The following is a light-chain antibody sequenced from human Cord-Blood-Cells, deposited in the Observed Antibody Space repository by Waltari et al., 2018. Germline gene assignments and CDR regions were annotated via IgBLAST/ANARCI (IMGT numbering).Light chain of an antibody. J-gene: IGLJ1*01. Sequence: QSALTQPPSASGSPGQSVTISCTGTSSDVGGYNYVSWYQQHPGKAPKLMIYEVSKRPSGGPDRCAGSKSGNPASRTVSGLQAEDEADYYCSSYACSNNYVFGTGTKVTVL. CDR3: SSYACSNNYV. CDR2: EVS. CDR1: SSDVGGYNY. V-gene: IGLV2-8*01.